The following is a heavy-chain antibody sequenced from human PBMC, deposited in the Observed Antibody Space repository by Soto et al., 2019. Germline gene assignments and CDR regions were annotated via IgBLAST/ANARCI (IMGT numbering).Heavy chain of an antibody. V-gene: IGHV4-34*01. J-gene: IGHJ4*02. CDR3: ARGEQRYDD. CDR2: INHSGST. D-gene: IGHD6-25*01. CDR1: GGSFSGYY. Sequence: SETLSLTCAVYGGSFSGYYWSWIRQPPGKGLEWIGEINHSGSTNYNPSLKSRVTISVDTSKNQFSLKLSSVTAADTAVYYCARGEQRYDDWGQGTLVTVSS.